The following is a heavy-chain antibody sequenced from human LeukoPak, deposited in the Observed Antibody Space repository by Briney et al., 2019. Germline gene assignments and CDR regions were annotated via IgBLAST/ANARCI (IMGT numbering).Heavy chain of an antibody. J-gene: IGHJ4*02. CDR3: AKAGITGTTYFDY. CDR1: GFTFSSYS. CDR2: ISGSGGST. D-gene: IGHD1-7*01. Sequence: GGSLRLSCAASGFTFSSYSMNWVRQAPGKGLEWVSAISGSGGSTYYADSVKGRFTISRDNSKNTLYLQMNSLRAEDTAVYYCAKAGITGTTYFDYWGQGTLVTVSS. V-gene: IGHV3-23*01.